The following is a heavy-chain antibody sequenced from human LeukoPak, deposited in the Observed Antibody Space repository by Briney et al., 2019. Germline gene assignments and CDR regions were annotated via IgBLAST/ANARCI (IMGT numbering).Heavy chain of an antibody. D-gene: IGHD2-2*01. CDR3: AKTAGYCSSTSCYVWFDP. J-gene: IGHJ5*02. V-gene: IGHV1-24*01. CDR2: FDPEDGET. CDR1: GYTLTELS. Sequence: ASVKVSCKVSGYTLTELSMHWVRQAPGKGLEWMGGFDPEDGETIYAQKFQGRVTMTEDTSTDTAYVELSSLRSEDTAVYYCAKTAGYCSSTSCYVWFDPWGQGTLVTVSS.